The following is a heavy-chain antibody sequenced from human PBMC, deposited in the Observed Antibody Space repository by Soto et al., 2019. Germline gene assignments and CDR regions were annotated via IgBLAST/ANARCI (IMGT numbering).Heavy chain of an antibody. CDR3: ARARCTNGVCYRFDP. D-gene: IGHD2-8*01. CDR2: IIPIFGTA. CDR1: GGTFSSYA. Sequence: SVKVSCKASGGTFSSYAISWVRQAPGQGLEWMVGIIPIFGTANYAQKFQGRVTITADESTSTAYMQLSSLRSEETAVYYCARARCTNGVCYRFDPWGQGTLVTVSS. V-gene: IGHV1-69*13. J-gene: IGHJ5*02.